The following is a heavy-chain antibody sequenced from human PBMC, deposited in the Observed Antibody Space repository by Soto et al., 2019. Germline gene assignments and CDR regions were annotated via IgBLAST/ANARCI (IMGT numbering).Heavy chain of an antibody. V-gene: IGHV3-30*18. D-gene: IGHD3-3*01. CDR2: ISYDGSNK. Sequence: QVQLVESGGGVVQPGRSLRLSCAASGFTFSSYGMHWVRQAPGKGLEWVAVISYDGSNKYYADSVKGRFTISRDNSKNTLYLQMNSLRAEHTAVYYCAKDDEYSDFWSGPGYWGQGTLVTVSS. J-gene: IGHJ4*02. CDR3: AKDDEYSDFWSGPGY. CDR1: GFTFSSYG.